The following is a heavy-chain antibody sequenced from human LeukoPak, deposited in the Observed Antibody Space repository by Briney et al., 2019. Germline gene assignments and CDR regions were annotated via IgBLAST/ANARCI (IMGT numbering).Heavy chain of an antibody. CDR3: ARGGYTSGWYYFDY. J-gene: IGHJ4*02. CDR1: GYTFTSNW. V-gene: IGHV5-51*01. Sequence: GESLQISSQTSGYTFTSNWIGWVRPMPGKGLGWVGAIYPGDSDVRYSPSCRGQVTISADKSISTAYLQWTRLETSDSAIFYCARGGYTSGWYYFDYWAQGTLVTVSS. D-gene: IGHD6-19*01. CDR2: IYPGDSDV.